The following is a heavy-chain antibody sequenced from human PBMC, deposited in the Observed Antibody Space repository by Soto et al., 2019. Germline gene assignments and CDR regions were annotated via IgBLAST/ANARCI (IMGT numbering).Heavy chain of an antibody. CDR2: IIGSGGST. V-gene: IGHV3-23*01. CDR3: ASHITGTTTGIDY. D-gene: IGHD1-20*01. Sequence: EVQLLESGGGLVQPGGSLRLSCAASGFTFSNYAMTWVRQAPGKGLEWVSAIIGSGGSTYYADSVKGRFTISRDNSKNTLFLHMNSLRVEDTALYYCASHITGTTTGIDYWGQGTLVTVSS. J-gene: IGHJ4*02. CDR1: GFTFSNYA.